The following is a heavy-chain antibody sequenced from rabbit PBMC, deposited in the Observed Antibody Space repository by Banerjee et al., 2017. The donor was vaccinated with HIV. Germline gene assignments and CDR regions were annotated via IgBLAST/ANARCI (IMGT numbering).Heavy chain of an antibody. Sequence: AKGRFTISRTSSTTVTLQMTSLTAADTATYFCAREVDWTYNHVNLWGPGTLVTVS. J-gene: IGHJ4*01. D-gene: IGHD2-1*01. CDR3: AREVDWTYNHVNL. V-gene: IGHV1S40*01.